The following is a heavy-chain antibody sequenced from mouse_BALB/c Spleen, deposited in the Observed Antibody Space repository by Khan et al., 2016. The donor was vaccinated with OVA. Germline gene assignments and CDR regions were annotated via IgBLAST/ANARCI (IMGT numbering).Heavy chain of an antibody. V-gene: IGHV3-2*02. D-gene: IGHD1-2*01. CDR2: ISYSGST. Sequence: EVQLQQSGPGLVKPSQSLSLTCTVTGYSITSGYVWNWLRQFPGNKLEWMGYISYSGSTNYYPSLNSRISITRDTSKNQFFLQLNSVTTEDTATYYCARTARIKYWGQGTTLTVSS. J-gene: IGHJ2*01. CDR1: GYSITSGYV. CDR3: ARTARIKY.